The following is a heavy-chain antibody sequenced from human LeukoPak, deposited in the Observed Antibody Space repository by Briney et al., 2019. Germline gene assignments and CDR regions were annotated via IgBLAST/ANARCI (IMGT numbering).Heavy chain of an antibody. Sequence: SETLSLTCAVYGGSFSGYYWSWIRQPPGKGLEWIGEINHSGSTNYNPSLKSRVTISVDTSKNQFSLKLSSVTAADTAVYYCARDGYDAFDIWGQGTMVTVSS. CDR3: ARDGYDAFDI. J-gene: IGHJ3*02. V-gene: IGHV4-34*01. D-gene: IGHD5-24*01. CDR2: INHSGST. CDR1: GGSFSGYY.